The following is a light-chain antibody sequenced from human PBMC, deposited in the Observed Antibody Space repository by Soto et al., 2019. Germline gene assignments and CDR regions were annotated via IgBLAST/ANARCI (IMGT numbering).Light chain of an antibody. CDR2: EVS. V-gene: IGLV2-14*01. CDR3: SSFTRSSTYV. CDR1: STDVGGYNY. J-gene: IGLJ1*01. Sequence: QSALTQPASVSGSPGQSIAISCTGTSTDVGGYNYVSWYQQHPGKAPKLVIYEVSNRPSGVSNRFSGSKSGNTASLTISGLQAEDEADYYCSSFTRSSTYVFGSGTKVTV.